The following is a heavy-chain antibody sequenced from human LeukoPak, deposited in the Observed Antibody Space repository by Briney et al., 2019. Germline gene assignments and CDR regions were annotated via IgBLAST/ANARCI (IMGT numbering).Heavy chain of an antibody. CDR3: ARDRSGLDAFDI. J-gene: IGHJ3*02. D-gene: IGHD2-15*01. V-gene: IGHV4-31*03. CDR1: GGSISSGGYY. Sequence: KPSETLSLTCTVPGGSISSGGYYWSWIRQHPGKGLEWIGYIYYSGSSNYNPSLKSRVTISVDSSKNQFSLRLSSVTAADTAVYYCARDRSGLDAFDIWGQGTMVTVSS. CDR2: IYYSGSS.